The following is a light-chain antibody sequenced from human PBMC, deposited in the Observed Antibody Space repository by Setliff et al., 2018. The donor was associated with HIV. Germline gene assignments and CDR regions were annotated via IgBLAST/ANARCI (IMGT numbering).Light chain of an antibody. CDR2: YDT. Sequence: SNELTQSPSVSVAPGKTARITCGGSNIGSKSVHWYQQKPGQAPVLVIFYDTDRPSGIPERFSASNSGNTATLTISRVEAGDEADYYCQVWDSSSDNWVFGGGTQLTVL. V-gene: IGLV3-21*04. CDR1: NIGSKS. J-gene: IGLJ3*02. CDR3: QVWDSSSDNWV.